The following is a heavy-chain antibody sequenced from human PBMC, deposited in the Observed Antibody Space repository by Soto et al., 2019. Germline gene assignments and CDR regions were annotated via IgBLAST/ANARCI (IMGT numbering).Heavy chain of an antibody. CDR2: ISAYNGNT. CDR3: ARDVYCSSTSCYTHSLWGMDV. D-gene: IGHD2-2*02. CDR1: GYTFTSYG. J-gene: IGHJ6*02. V-gene: IGHV1-18*01. Sequence: ASVKVSCKASGYTFTSYGISWVRQAPGQGLEWMGWISAYNGNTNYAQKLQGRVTMTTDTSTSTAYMELRSLRSDDTAVYYCARDVYCSSTSCYTHSLWGMDVWSQGTTVTVSS.